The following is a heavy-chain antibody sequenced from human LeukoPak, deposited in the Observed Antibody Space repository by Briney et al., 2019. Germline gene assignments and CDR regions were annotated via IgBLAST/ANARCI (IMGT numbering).Heavy chain of an antibody. J-gene: IGHJ4*02. V-gene: IGHV3-48*02. CDR1: GFTFSGYS. CDR3: ARVSTSSWYHDY. CDR2: ISSGGGTI. Sequence: PGGSLRLSCAASGFTFSGYSMNWVRQAPGKGLEWVSYISSGGGTIYYADSVKGRFTISRDNAKNSLYLQMNSLRDGDTAVYYCARVSTSSWYHDYWGQGTLVTVSS. D-gene: IGHD6-13*01.